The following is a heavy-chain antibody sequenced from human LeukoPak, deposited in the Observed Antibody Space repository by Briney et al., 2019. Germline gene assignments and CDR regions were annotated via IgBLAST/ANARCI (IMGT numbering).Heavy chain of an antibody. Sequence: PSETLSLTCAVYGGSFSGYYWSWIRQPPGKGLEWIGEINHSGSTNYIPSLESRVTLSVDTSKNLFSLKLSSVTAADTAVYYCARGPPYAPGVLDVWGKGTTVTISS. V-gene: IGHV4-34*01. CDR3: ARGPPYAPGVLDV. CDR2: INHSGST. D-gene: IGHD7-27*01. CDR1: GGSFSGYY. J-gene: IGHJ6*04.